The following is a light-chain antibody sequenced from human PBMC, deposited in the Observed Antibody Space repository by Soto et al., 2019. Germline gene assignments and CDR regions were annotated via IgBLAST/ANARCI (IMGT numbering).Light chain of an antibody. V-gene: IGKV3-15*01. CDR1: QSVSSN. CDR2: GAS. J-gene: IGKJ5*01. CDR3: QQYNNWPPIT. Sequence: EIVMTQSPATLSGCAGEKATLSCRASQSVSSNLAWYQQKPGQAPRLLIYGASTWATGIPARFSGSGSGTEFTLTISSLQSEDFAVYYCQQYNNWPPITFGQGTRLEIK.